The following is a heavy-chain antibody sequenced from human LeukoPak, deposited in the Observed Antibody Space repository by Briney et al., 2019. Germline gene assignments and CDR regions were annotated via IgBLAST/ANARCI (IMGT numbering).Heavy chain of an antibody. Sequence: SETLSLTCTVSGDSISSYYWSWIRQPAGKGLEWIGRIYTSGSTNYNPSLKSRVTISVDTSKNQFSLKLSSVTAADTAVYYCASNYYDKGYFDLWGRGNLVTVSS. D-gene: IGHD3-22*01. CDR1: GDSISSYY. CDR2: IYTSGST. CDR3: ASNYYDKGYFDL. V-gene: IGHV4-4*07. J-gene: IGHJ2*01.